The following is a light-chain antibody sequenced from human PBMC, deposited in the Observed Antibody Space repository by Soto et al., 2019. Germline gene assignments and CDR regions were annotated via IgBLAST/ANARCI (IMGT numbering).Light chain of an antibody. CDR3: QSYDSLSGSWG. CDR1: GSNIGAGYD. Sequence: QSVLTQPPSVSGAPGQRVTLSCTGSGSNIGAGYDVDWYQHLPSTAPKVLIYGNTNRPSGVPDRFSGSKSGTSASLAITGLQAEDEADYYCQSYDSLSGSWGFGGGTKLTV. J-gene: IGLJ3*02. V-gene: IGLV1-40*01. CDR2: GNT.